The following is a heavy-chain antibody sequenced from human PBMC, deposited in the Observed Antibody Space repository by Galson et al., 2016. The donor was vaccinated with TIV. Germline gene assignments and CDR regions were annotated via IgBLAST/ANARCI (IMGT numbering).Heavy chain of an antibody. J-gene: IGHJ5*02. Sequence: SVKVSCKASGYTFTDYNINWVRQAPGKGLEWMGWINHKTFNTGSSQKFRGRLTMTRDTSISIAYMELRNLKSDDTAVYFCARFRLGREVDIFDVIVVAGWFDPWGQGTLVSVSS. V-gene: IGHV1-8*01. CDR2: INHKTFNT. CDR1: GYTFTDYN. CDR3: ARFRLGREVDIFDVIVVAGWFDP. D-gene: IGHD3-3*02.